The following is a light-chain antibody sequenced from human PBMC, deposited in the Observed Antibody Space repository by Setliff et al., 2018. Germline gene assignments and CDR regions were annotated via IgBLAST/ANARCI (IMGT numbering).Light chain of an antibody. CDR3: TSYTTSNSHV. Sequence: QSALTQPASVSGSPGQSITISCTGTSSDVGVYNSVSWYQQHPGKAPKLMIYEVGNRPSGVSNRFSGSKSGNTASLTISGLQAEDEADYYCTSYTTSNSHVFGTGTKVTVL. J-gene: IGLJ1*01. CDR2: EVG. V-gene: IGLV2-14*01. CDR1: SSDVGVYNS.